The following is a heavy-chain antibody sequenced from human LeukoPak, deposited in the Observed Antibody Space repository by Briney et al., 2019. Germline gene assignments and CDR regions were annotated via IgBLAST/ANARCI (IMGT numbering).Heavy chain of an antibody. CDR3: ARVAIQRMIDY. V-gene: IGHV1-69*05. D-gene: IGHD5-18*01. Sequence: SVKVSCKASGGTFSSYAISWVRQAPGQGLEWMGGIIPIFGTANYAQKFQGRVTMTRDTSTSTVYMELSSLRSEDTAVYYCARVAIQRMIDYWGQGTLVTVSS. CDR2: IIPIFGTA. CDR1: GGTFSSYA. J-gene: IGHJ4*02.